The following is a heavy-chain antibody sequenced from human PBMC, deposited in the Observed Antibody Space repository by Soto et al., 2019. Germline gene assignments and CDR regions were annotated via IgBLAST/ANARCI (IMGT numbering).Heavy chain of an antibody. D-gene: IGHD3-22*01. CDR3: ASGNDSSGYYLPIFDY. CDR2: IIPIFGTA. V-gene: IGHV1-69*01. CDR1: GGTVSSYA. J-gene: IGHJ4*02. Sequence: QVQLAQSGAEVKKPGSSVKVSCKASGGTVSSYAISLVRQAPGQGLEWMGGIIPIFGTANYAQKFQGRVTITADESTSTAYLELSSLRSEDTAVYYCASGNDSSGYYLPIFDYWGQGTLVTVSS.